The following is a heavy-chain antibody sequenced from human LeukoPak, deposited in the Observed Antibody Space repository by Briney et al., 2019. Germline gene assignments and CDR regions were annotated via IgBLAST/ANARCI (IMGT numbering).Heavy chain of an antibody. J-gene: IGHJ4*02. Sequence: GGSLRLSCAASGFSFGNAWMSWVRQAPGKGLEGVGRIRSKADGGATDYGAPVKGRFTVSKDDSKNTLYLQMNSLKTEDTAVYYCTTDQVVRGVRGLCWGQGTLVAVSS. CDR2: IRSKADGGAT. V-gene: IGHV3-15*05. CDR3: TTDQVVRGVRGLC. CDR1: GFSFGNAW. D-gene: IGHD3-10*01.